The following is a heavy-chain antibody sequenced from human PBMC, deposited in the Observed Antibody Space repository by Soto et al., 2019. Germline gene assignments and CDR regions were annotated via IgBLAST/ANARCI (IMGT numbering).Heavy chain of an antibody. CDR1: GGSVSSESHY. J-gene: IGHJ6*02. CDR3: ARDLTPEYYGSGISGMDV. Sequence: NPSETLSLTCTVSGGSVSSESHYWSWIRQTPGKGLEWIGYIYYSGSTNYNPSLKSRVTISVDTSKNQFSLKLSSVTAADTAVYYCARDLTPEYYGSGISGMDVWGQGTTVTVSS. CDR2: IYYSGST. D-gene: IGHD3-10*01. V-gene: IGHV4-61*01.